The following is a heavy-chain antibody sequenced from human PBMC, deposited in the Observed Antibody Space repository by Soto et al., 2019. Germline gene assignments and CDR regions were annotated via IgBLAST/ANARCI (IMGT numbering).Heavy chain of an antibody. D-gene: IGHD6-13*01. V-gene: IGHV4-61*01. CDR2: ISHSGST. Sequence: QVQLQESGPGLVKPSETLSLTCTVSGGSVSSDSYYWSWIRQPPGKGLEWIGYISHSGSTKYNPSLKSRVTISLDTSKNQFSLKLSSVTAADTAVYYCATSGDSSSGHYYYGMDVWGQGTTVTVSS. CDR1: GGSVSSDSYY. CDR3: ATSGDSSSGHYYYGMDV. J-gene: IGHJ6*02.